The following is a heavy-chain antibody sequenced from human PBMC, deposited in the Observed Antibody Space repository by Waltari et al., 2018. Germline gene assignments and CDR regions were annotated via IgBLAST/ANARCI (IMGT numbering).Heavy chain of an antibody. J-gene: IGHJ2*01. D-gene: IGHD3-10*01. CDR1: GFTFSSYS. Sequence: EVQLVESGGGLVKPGGSLRLSCAASGFTFSSYSMNWVRQAPGKGLEWVSSISSSSSYIYYADSVKGRFTISRDNAKNSLYLQMNSLRAEDTAVYYCARDKFAGLPDWYFDLWGRGTLVTVSS. CDR2: ISSSSSYI. CDR3: ARDKFAGLPDWYFDL. V-gene: IGHV3-21*01.